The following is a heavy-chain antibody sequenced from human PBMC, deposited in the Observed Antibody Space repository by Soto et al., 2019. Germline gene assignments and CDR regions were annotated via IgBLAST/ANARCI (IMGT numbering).Heavy chain of an antibody. D-gene: IGHD2-21*02. CDR1: GGTFSSYA. J-gene: IGHJ6*02. CDR3: ARDRHIVVVTVKGDYYYGMDV. Sequence: SVKVSCKASGGTFSSYAISWVRQAPGQGLEWMGGIIPIFGTANYAQKFQGRVTITADESTSTEYMELSSLRSEDTAVYYCARDRHIVVVTVKGDYYYGMDVWGQGTTVIVSS. CDR2: IIPIFGTA. V-gene: IGHV1-69*13.